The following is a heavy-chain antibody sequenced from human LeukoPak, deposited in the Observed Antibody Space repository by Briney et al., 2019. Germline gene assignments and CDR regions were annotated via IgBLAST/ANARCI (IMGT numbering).Heavy chain of an antibody. Sequence: SQTLSLTCTVSGGSISSGGYYWSWIRQHPGKGLEWIGYIYYSGSTHYNPSLQSRVTMSVDTSKNQFSLKLSSVTAADTAVYYCARGKNDYSNRYYFDFWGQGTLVTVSS. CDR2: IYYSGST. CDR1: GGSISSGGYY. J-gene: IGHJ4*02. V-gene: IGHV4-31*03. CDR3: ARGKNDYSNRYYFDF. D-gene: IGHD4-11*01.